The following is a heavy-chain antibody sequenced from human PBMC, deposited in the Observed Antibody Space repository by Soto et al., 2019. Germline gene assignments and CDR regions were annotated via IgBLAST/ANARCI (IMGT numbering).Heavy chain of an antibody. Sequence: SETLSLTYSVSSGSITGSNYFWGWIRQPPGKGLEWIGNIYFGGSTYYNPSLQSRVTISVDTSKNQFSLKLSSVTAADTAVYYCARQQRGITWGQGTLVTVSS. CDR2: IYFGGST. CDR1: SGSITGSNYF. CDR3: ARQQRGIT. D-gene: IGHD3-10*01. V-gene: IGHV4-39*01. J-gene: IGHJ4*02.